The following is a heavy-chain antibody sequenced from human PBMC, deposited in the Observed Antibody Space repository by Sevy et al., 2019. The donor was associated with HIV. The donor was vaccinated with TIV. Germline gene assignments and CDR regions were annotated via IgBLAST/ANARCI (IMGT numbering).Heavy chain of an antibody. D-gene: IGHD2-21*02. V-gene: IGHV3-30*09. CDR3: ARVGVSYCTDDCYHRFDY. Sequence: GGSLRLSCAASGFTFSSYALLWVRQAPGKGLEWVSLISYDGSEKYYSDSVKGRFANSRDEAKTTLFLQMNSLRIEDTAIYYRARVGVSYCTDDCYHRFDYWGRGTLVTVSS. CDR2: ISYDGSEK. CDR1: GFTFSSYA. J-gene: IGHJ4*02.